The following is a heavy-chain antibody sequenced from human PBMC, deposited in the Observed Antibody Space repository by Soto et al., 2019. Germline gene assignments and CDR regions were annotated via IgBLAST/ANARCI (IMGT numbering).Heavy chain of an antibody. CDR2: INAGGGGT. CDR3: ARAIQDDYGDYVPQEYYFDY. Sequence: ASVKVSCKGSGYSFTRYAIHWVRQAPGQSLEWMGWINAGGGGTKYSQTLQGRVTITRDTSATTAYLDLSSLRYEDTAVYYCARAIQDDYGDYVPQEYYFDYWGQGTLVTVSS. CDR1: GYSFTRYA. J-gene: IGHJ4*02. D-gene: IGHD4-17*01. V-gene: IGHV1-3*01.